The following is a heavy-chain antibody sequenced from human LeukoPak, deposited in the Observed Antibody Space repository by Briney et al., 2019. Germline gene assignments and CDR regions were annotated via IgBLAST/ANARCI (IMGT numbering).Heavy chain of an antibody. Sequence: PSETLSLTCTVSGGSFSNYYWSWIRQPPGQGLQWIGYIYYSGSTNYNPSLKSRVTISVDTSRNQFSLNLSSVTAADTFVYYCARGPTRYYFDYWGQGTLVTVSS. CDR2: IYYSGST. V-gene: IGHV4-59*01. CDR3: ARGPTRYYFDY. CDR1: GGSFSNYY. D-gene: IGHD1-14*01. J-gene: IGHJ4*02.